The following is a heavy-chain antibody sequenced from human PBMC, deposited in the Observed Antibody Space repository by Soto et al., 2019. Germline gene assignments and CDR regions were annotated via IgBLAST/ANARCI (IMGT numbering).Heavy chain of an antibody. D-gene: IGHD2-2*02. Sequence: LGESLKISCKGSGYSFTSYWISWVRQMPGKGLEWMGRIDPSDSYTNYSPSFQGHVTISADKSISTAYLQWSSLKASDTATYYCARSCSSTSCYTDYYYGMDVWGQGTTVTV. CDR1: GYSFTSYW. J-gene: IGHJ6*02. CDR3: ARSCSSTSCYTDYYYGMDV. V-gene: IGHV5-10-1*01. CDR2: IDPSDSYT.